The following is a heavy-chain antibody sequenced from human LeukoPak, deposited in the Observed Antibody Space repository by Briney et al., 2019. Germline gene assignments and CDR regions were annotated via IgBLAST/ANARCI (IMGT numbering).Heavy chain of an antibody. CDR3: VREARGYHYTYFDY. D-gene: IGHD5-18*01. Sequence: GGSLRLSCTASGFTLVGHDMHWVRQTTGDGLEWVAAVSAGHHAFYAGSVKGRFTVSREDAKNSLYLQMNSLRAGDTAVYYCVREARGYHYTYFDYRGQGSLVTASS. V-gene: IGHV3-13*01. J-gene: IGHJ4*02. CDR2: VSAGHHA. CDR1: GFTLVGHD.